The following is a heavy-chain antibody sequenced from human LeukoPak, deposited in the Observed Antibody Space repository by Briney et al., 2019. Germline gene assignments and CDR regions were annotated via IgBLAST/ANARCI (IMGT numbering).Heavy chain of an antibody. CDR2: IYPGDSDT. CDR1: GYSFTSYW. J-gene: IGHJ4*02. Sequence: GESLKISFKGSGYSFTSYWIGWVRQMPGKGLEWMGIIYPGDSDTRYSPSFQGQVTISADKSISTAYLQWSSLKASDTAMYYCARNPDYGDSSWYFDYWGQGTLVTVSS. V-gene: IGHV5-51*01. CDR3: ARNPDYGDSSWYFDY. D-gene: IGHD4-17*01.